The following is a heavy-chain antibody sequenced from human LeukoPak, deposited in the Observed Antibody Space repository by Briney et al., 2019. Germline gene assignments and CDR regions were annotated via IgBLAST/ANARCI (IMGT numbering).Heavy chain of an antibody. CDR2: ISAYNGNT. Sequence: ASVKVSCKASGYTFTSYGIGWVRQAPGQGLEWMGWISAYNGNTNYAQKYQGRVTMTTDTSTTTAYMELRSLRSGDTAMYYCARGVVRFGELHHPFDYWGQGTLVTVSS. D-gene: IGHD3-10*01. V-gene: IGHV1-18*01. CDR3: ARGVVRFGELHHPFDY. J-gene: IGHJ4*02. CDR1: GYTFTSYG.